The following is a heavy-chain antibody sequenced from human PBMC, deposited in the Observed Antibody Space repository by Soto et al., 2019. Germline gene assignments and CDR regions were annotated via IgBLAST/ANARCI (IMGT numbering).Heavy chain of an antibody. D-gene: IGHD2-2*01. CDR3: ARCSLVVVPAPGFDP. CDR1: GGSISSGGYY. Sequence: KPSETLSLTCTVSGGSISSGGYYWSWIHQHPGKGLEWIGYIYYSGTTYYNPSLKSRVTISVDTSKNQFSLKLSSVSAADTALYYCARCSLVVVPAPGFDPWGRGTLVTVSS. V-gene: IGHV4-31*03. J-gene: IGHJ5*02. CDR2: IYYSGTT.